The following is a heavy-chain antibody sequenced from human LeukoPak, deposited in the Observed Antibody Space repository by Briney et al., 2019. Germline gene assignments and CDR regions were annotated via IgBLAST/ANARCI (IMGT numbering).Heavy chain of an antibody. CDR1: GFSFSSYW. J-gene: IGHJ4*02. Sequence: GGSLRLSCAASGFSFSSYWMSWVRQAPGKGLEWVANIKEDGSEKYYVDSVKGRFTISRDNAKNSLYLQMNSLRAEDTAVYYCARVVSWNDVKTFDYWGQGTLVTVSS. CDR2: IKEDGSEK. D-gene: IGHD1-1*01. V-gene: IGHV3-7*01. CDR3: ARVVSWNDVKTFDY.